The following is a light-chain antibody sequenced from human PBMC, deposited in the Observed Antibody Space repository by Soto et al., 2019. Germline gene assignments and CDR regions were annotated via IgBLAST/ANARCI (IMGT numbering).Light chain of an antibody. CDR1: QSVSSY. V-gene: IGKV3-11*01. CDR2: DAS. J-gene: IGKJ5*01. Sequence: EIVFTQSPSTLSLSQRERSTLSCGASQSVSSYLAWYQQKPGQAPRLLIYDASNRATGIPARFSGSGSGTDFTLTISSLEPEDFAVYYCQQRSNWPLITFGQGTRLEI. CDR3: QQRSNWPLIT.